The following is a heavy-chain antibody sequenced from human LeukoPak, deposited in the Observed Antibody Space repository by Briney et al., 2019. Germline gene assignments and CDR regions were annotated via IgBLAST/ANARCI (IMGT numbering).Heavy chain of an antibody. CDR1: GFTFSSYG. D-gene: IGHD2-21*01. CDR2: IRYDGSNK. CDR3: AKVDSYCGGDCYHY. Sequence: GGSLRLSCAASGFTFSSYGMHWVRQAPGKGLESVAFIRYDGSNKYYADSVKGRFTISRDNSKNTLYLQMNSLRAEDTAVYYCAKVDSYCGGDCYHYWGQGTLVTVSS. V-gene: IGHV3-30*02. J-gene: IGHJ4*02.